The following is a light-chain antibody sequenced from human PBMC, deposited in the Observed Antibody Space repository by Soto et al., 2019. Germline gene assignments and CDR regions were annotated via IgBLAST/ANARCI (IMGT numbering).Light chain of an antibody. CDR1: SSDVGDYNY. CDR3: CSYAGSYTWG. CDR2: AVN. V-gene: IGLV2-11*01. J-gene: IGLJ3*02. Sequence: QSALTQPRSVSGSPGQSVTISCTGTSSDVGDYNYVSWYQQHPGKAPKLLIYAVNMRPSGVPDRFSGSKSGNTASLTISGLQAEDEADYSCCSYAGSYTWGFGGGTKVTVL.